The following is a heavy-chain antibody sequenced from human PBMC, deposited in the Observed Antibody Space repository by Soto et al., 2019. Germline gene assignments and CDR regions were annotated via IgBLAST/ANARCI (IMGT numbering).Heavy chain of an antibody. CDR1: GGSISSYY. J-gene: IGHJ5*02. Sequence: SETLSLTCTVSGGSISSYYWSWIRQPPGKGLEWIGYIYYSGSTNYNPSLKSRVTISVDTSKNQFSLKLSSVTAADTAVYYCARGPYSSSLRWFDPWGQGTLVTVSS. CDR3: ARGPYSSSLRWFDP. CDR2: IYYSGST. D-gene: IGHD6-13*01. V-gene: IGHV4-59*01.